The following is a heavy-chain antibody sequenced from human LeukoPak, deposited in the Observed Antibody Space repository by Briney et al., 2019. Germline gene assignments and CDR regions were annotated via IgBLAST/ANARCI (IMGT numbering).Heavy chain of an antibody. CDR2: IISTGEDT. Sequence: GGSLRLSCGASRFTFSNYAMAWVRQAPGKGLEWVSAIISTGEDTYYADSVKGRFTISRDNSKNTLYLQMNSLRAEDTAVYYCAKVPLITAFKYFDYWGQGTLVTVSS. CDR3: AKVPLITAFKYFDY. J-gene: IGHJ4*02. CDR1: RFTFSNYA. D-gene: IGHD3-16*01. V-gene: IGHV3-23*01.